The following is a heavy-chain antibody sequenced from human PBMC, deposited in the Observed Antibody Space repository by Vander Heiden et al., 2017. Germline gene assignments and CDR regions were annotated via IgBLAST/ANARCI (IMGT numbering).Heavy chain of an antibody. V-gene: IGHV4-30-4*01. D-gene: IGHD6-6*01. CDR1: GGSLSGGDYY. CDR3: ARESSSSTPNTHDY. Sequence: QVQLQESGPGLLKPSQTLSLTCTVPGGSLSGGDYYWSWIRQPPGKGLEWIGYIYYSGSTYYNPSLKSRVTISVDTSKNQFSLKLSSVTAADTAVYYCARESSSSTPNTHDYWGQGTLVTVSS. J-gene: IGHJ4*02. CDR2: IYYSGST.